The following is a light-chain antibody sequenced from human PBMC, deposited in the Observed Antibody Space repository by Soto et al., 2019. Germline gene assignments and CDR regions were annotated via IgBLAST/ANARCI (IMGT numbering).Light chain of an antibody. CDR3: WLNAGDYTVL. CDR1: SSDVGGSNH. Sequence: SVLTQPRSESGSPGQSVTISCTGTSSDVGGSNHVSWYQHHPGKAPKFMIYDISKRPSGVPDRFSGSKSGNTASLTIFGLQAEDVADYYCWLNAGDYTVLFGTGSKVTGL. CDR2: DIS. V-gene: IGLV2-11*01. J-gene: IGLJ1*01.